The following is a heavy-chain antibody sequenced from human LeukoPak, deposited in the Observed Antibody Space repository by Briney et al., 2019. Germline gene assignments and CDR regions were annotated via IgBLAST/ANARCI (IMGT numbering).Heavy chain of an antibody. D-gene: IGHD2-2*01. Sequence: SETLSLTCTVSGGSIRSYYWSWIRQPPGKGLEWIGYIYYSGSTNYNPSLKSRVSISVDTSKNQFSLKLSSVTAADTAVYYCARGLGYCSSTSCYLPHVWGQGTTVTVSS. CDR3: ARGLGYCSSTSCYLPHV. V-gene: IGHV4-59*01. CDR2: IYYSGST. CDR1: GGSIRSYY. J-gene: IGHJ6*02.